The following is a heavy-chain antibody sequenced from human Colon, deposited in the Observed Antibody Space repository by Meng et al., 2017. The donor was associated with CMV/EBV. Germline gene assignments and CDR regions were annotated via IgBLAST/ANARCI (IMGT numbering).Heavy chain of an antibody. CDR3: ARASTFHYWYFDL. Sequence: SGGSITSDDYQWSWIRQAPGKGLQWVGNTFSSGSTYYHPSLESRLSISLDTSRNQFFLNLTPVTAADTAVYYCARASTFHYWYFDLWGRGTLVTVSS. V-gene: IGHV4-30-4*01. D-gene: IGHD5/OR15-5a*01. J-gene: IGHJ2*01. CDR1: GGSITSDDYQ. CDR2: TFSSGST.